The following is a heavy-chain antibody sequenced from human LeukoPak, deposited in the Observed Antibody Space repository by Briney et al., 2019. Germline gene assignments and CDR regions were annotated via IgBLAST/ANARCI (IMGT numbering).Heavy chain of an antibody. CDR2: VSTSGDIT. Sequence: PGGSLRLSCAASGFTFSNYAMNWVRQAPGKGLEWVSIVSTSGDITYYADSVKGRFSISRDNSKNTLYLQMNSLRAEDTAVYYCAKARSPHYTEALGDYWGQGTLVTVSS. V-gene: IGHV3-23*01. CDR3: AKARSPHYTEALGDY. CDR1: GFTFSNYA. D-gene: IGHD4-11*01. J-gene: IGHJ4*02.